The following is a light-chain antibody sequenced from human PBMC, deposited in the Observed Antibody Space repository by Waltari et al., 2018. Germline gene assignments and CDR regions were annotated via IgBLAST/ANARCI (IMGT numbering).Light chain of an antibody. CDR1: QTVGNTY. V-gene: IGKV3-20*01. Sequence: EIVLTQSPGTLSLSPGERATLSCRPSQTVGNTYLAWYHQKPGQAPTLLIYGASSRASGIPDRFSGSGSGTDFSLTISSLEPEDFAVYYCQQYDISPRTFGGGTKVEIK. CDR2: GAS. CDR3: QQYDISPRT. J-gene: IGKJ4*02.